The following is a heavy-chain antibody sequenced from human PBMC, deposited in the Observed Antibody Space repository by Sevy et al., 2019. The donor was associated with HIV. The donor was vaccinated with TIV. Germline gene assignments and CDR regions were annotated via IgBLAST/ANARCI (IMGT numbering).Heavy chain of an antibody. D-gene: IGHD3-10*01. CDR3: ARDWLLWFGEPGSMDV. V-gene: IGHV3-7*01. Sequence: GGSLRLSCAASGFTFSSYWMSWVRQAPGKELEWVANIEQDGSEKYYVDSVKGRFTISRDNAKKSLYLQMNSLRAEDTAVYYCARDWLLWFGEPGSMDVWGQGTTVTVSS. CDR1: GFTFSSYW. J-gene: IGHJ6*02. CDR2: IEQDGSEK.